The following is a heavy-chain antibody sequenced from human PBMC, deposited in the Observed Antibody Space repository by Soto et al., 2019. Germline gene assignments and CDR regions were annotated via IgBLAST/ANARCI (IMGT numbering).Heavy chain of an antibody. CDR3: AKVLLRRTSGYFFDY. J-gene: IGHJ4*02. CDR2: VSASGLNT. CDR1: GVTFSTYA. V-gene: IGHV3-23*01. D-gene: IGHD1-1*01. Sequence: GGSLRLSCAASGVTFSTYAMAWVRQAPGKGLEWVSGVSASGLNTDYADPVKGRFYISRDNSKNTVSLHMNSLRAEDTALYYCAKVLLRRTSGYFFDYWCQGPPVTVSS.